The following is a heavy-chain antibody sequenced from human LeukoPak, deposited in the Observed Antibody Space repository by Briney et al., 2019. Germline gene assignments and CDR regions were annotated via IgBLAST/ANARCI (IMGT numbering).Heavy chain of an antibody. Sequence: GGSLRLSCAASGFAFSTYRMSWVRQAPGKGLEWVSGISGSGGSTYLADSVKGRFTISRDNAKNSLYLQMNSLRAEDTAVYYCAELGITMIGGVWGKGTTVTISS. J-gene: IGHJ6*04. V-gene: IGHV3-23*01. CDR3: AELGITMIGGV. CDR2: ISGSGGST. D-gene: IGHD3-10*02. CDR1: GFAFSTYR.